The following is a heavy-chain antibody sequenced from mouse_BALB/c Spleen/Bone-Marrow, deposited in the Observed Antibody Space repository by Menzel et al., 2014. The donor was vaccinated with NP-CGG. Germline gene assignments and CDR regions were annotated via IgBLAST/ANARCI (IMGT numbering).Heavy chain of an antibody. CDR1: GYTFTRYW. D-gene: IGHD2-1*01. Sequence: VHLVESGAELANPGASVKMSCKASGYTFTRYWMHWVKQRPGQGLEWIGYINPSTGDTEYNQKFKDKATLTADMSSSTAYMQLSSLTSEDSAVYYCARGNYEAMDSWSQGTSSTIPS. J-gene: IGHJ4*01. CDR3: ARGNYEAMDS. V-gene: IGHV1-7*01. CDR2: INPSTGDT.